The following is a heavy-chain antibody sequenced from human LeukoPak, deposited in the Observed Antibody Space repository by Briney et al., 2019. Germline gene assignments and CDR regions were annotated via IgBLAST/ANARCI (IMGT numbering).Heavy chain of an antibody. V-gene: IGHV4-59*12. CDR3: AGASAAADPAEYFQH. J-gene: IGHJ1*01. CDR2: VYYSGNT. Sequence: PSETLSLTCAVSGGSINGYYWTWIRQPPGKGLEYIGYVYYSGNTNYNPSLKSRVTMSVDTSKNQFSLKLSSVTAADAAVYYCAGASAAADPAEYFQHWGQGTLVTVSS. D-gene: IGHD6-13*01. CDR1: GGSINGYY.